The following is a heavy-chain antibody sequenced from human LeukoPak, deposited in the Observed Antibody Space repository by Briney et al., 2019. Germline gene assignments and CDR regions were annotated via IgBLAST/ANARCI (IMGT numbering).Heavy chain of an antibody. V-gene: IGHV1-69*13. D-gene: IGHD1-1*01. J-gene: IGHJ3*02. CDR1: GGTFSSYA. CDR3: ARDQLELTAGYAFDI. Sequence: SVKVYCKASGGTFSSYAINWEPQAPGPGLDLMGGIIPIFGSAKYAQRFQGRVTITADESTSTAYMELSSLRSEDTAVYYCARDQLELTAGYAFDIWGQGTMVTVSS. CDR2: IIPIFGSA.